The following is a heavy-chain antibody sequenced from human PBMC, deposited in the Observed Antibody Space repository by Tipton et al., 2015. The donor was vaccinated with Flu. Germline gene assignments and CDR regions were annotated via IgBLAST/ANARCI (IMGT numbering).Heavy chain of an antibody. Sequence: LRLSCTVSGGSISSYYWSWIRQPPGKGLEWIGYIYYSGSTNYNPSLKSRVTIPVDTSKNQFSLKLSSVTAADTAVYYCARAGGLYAFDIWGQETMVTVSS. D-gene: IGHD1-26*01. V-gene: IGHV4-59*01. J-gene: IGHJ3*02. CDR2: IYYSGST. CDR3: ARAGGLYAFDI. CDR1: GGSISSYY.